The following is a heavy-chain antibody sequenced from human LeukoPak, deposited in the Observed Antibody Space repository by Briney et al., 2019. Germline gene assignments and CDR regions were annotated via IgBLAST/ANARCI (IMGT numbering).Heavy chain of an antibody. CDR1: GYTFSSYG. CDR2: ISGYNANA. J-gene: IGHJ4*02. D-gene: IGHD3-9*01. CDR3: ARDTYDFLTGRYSGSGGDY. V-gene: IGHV1-18*01. Sequence: ASAKVCCKASGYTFSSYGISWVRQAPGQGLKWMGWISGYNANAKYAQKLQGRVTMTTDTSTSTVLMELRSLRSDDTAVYYCARDTYDFLTGRYSGSGGDYWGQGTLVTVSS.